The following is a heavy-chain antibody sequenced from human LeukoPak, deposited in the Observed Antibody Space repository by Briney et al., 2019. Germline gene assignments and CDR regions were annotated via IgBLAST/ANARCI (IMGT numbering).Heavy chain of an antibody. D-gene: IGHD3-10*01. CDR1: GGSISTYY. V-gene: IGHV4-59*01. CDR3: ARRRLLLWFGI. Sequence: SETLSLTCTVSGGSISTYYWSWIRQPPGKGLEWIGYIYQSGSTNYNPSLKSRVIMSVDTSKNQISLSLSSVTAADTAVYYCARRRLLLWFGIWGQGTLVTVSS. J-gene: IGHJ4*02. CDR2: IYQSGST.